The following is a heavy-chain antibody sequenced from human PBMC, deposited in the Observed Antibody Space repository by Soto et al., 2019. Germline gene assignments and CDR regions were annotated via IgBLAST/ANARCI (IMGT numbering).Heavy chain of an antibody. CDR1: GGIFSTYA. J-gene: IGHJ4*02. V-gene: IGHV1-69*01. Sequence: QVQLVQSGAEVKKPGSSVKVSCKASGGIFSTYAISWLRQAPGQGLEWMGGIIPLFGTPNYAQRFQGRVTITADESTSTAYIELSRLTYEDTAVYYCARDRDDYGSGNYYNRIDFWGQGTLVTVSS. CDR3: ARDRDDYGSGNYYNRIDF. CDR2: IIPLFGTP. D-gene: IGHD3-10*01.